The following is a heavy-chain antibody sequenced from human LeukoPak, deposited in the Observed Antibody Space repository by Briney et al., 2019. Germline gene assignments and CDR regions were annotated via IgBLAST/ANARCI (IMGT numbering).Heavy chain of an antibody. CDR2: IWYDGSNK. J-gene: IGHJ2*01. CDR1: GFTFSSYG. CDR3: AKVRDYYDSSGYYYGGWYFDL. Sequence: GGSLRLSCAASGFTFSSYGMHWVRQAPGKGLEWVAVIWYDGSNKYYADSVKGRFTISRDNSKNTLYLQMNSLRAEDTAVYYCAKVRDYYDSSGYYYGGWYFDLWGRGTLVTVSS. D-gene: IGHD3-22*01. V-gene: IGHV3-33*06.